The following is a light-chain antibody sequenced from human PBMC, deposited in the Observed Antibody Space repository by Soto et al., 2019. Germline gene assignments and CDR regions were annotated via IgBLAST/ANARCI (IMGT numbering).Light chain of an antibody. J-gene: IGLJ2*01. CDR2: GVS. Sequence: QSALTQPRSVSGSPGQSVTISCTGTNSDVGGYNYVSWYQQYPGKAPKLMISGVSERPSGVPDRFSGSKSGNTASLTISGLQAEDEADYYCSSYTSSSTLVFGGGTQLTVL. CDR1: NSDVGGYNY. V-gene: IGLV2-11*01. CDR3: SSYTSSSTLV.